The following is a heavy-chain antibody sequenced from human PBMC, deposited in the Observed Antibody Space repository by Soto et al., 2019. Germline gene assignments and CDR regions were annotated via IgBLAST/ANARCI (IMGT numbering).Heavy chain of an antibody. CDR3: VKAGYCSGDYCRYFEY. CDR1: GFTFSTYT. D-gene: IGHD2-15*01. V-gene: IGHV3-23*01. Sequence: PGGSLRLSCTGSGFTFSTYTMTWVRQAPGKGLEWVSSISKSASDTPYADSVKGRFTISRDNSKSTLFLQMNSLRAEDTAVYYCVKAGYCSGDYCRYFEYWGQGTLVTVSS. J-gene: IGHJ4*02. CDR2: ISKSASDT.